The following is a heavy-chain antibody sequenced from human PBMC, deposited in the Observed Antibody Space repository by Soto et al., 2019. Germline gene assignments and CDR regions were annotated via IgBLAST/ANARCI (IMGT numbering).Heavy chain of an antibody. J-gene: IGHJ3*02. CDR2: IYYSGST. V-gene: IGHV4-31*03. Sequence: SETLSLTCTVSGGSISSGGYYWSWIRQHPGKGLEWIRYIYYSGSTYYNPSLKSRVTISVDTSKNQFSLKLSSVTAADTAVYYCASTKGDYYDSSGYYPAGAFDIWGQGTMVTVSS. CDR3: ASTKGDYYDSSGYYPAGAFDI. D-gene: IGHD3-22*01. CDR1: GGSISSGGYY.